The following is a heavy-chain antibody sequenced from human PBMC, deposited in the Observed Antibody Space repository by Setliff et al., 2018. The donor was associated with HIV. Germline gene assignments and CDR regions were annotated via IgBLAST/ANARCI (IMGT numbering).Heavy chain of an antibody. V-gene: IGHV4-39*01. CDR1: GASISSSNHH. D-gene: IGHD1-26*01. J-gene: IGHJ6*03. Sequence: PSETLSLTCTVSGASISSSNHHWAWIRQPPGKGLEYIGNIYYTGSTHHNPSLESRVATSVDTSKNQFSLKLSSVTAADTAVYYCARIVRWELVATSTFFYYYMDVWGKGTTVTVSS. CDR3: ARIVRWELVATSTFFYYYMDV. CDR2: IYYTGST.